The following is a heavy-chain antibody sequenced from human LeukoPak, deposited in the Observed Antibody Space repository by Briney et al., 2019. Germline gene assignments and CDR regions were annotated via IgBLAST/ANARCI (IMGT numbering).Heavy chain of an antibody. CDR2: INHSGST. J-gene: IGHJ5*02. CDR1: GGSFSGYY. CDR3: ARGQRGMGTTRFDP. Sequence: SETLSLTCAVYGGSFSGYYWSWIRQPPGKGLEWIGEINHSGSTNYNPSLKSRVTISVDTSKNQFSLKLSSVTAADTAVYYCARGQRGMGTTRFDPWGQGTLVTVSS. D-gene: IGHD1-1*01. V-gene: IGHV4-34*01.